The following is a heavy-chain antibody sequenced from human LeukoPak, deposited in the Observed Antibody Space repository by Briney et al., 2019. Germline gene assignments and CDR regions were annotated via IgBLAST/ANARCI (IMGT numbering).Heavy chain of an antibody. V-gene: IGHV3-7*01. Sequence: PGGSLRLSCVGSGFSFRSHWVNWVRQSPGKGLEWLANIKPDGSDKYYVDSARGRFTVSRANATNSAFLQMNSLRAEDTAIYYCATISAQTFDIWGQGTLVSVSS. J-gene: IGHJ3*02. CDR2: IKPDGSDK. CDR1: GFSFRSHW. CDR3: ATISAQTFDI. D-gene: IGHD5-24*01.